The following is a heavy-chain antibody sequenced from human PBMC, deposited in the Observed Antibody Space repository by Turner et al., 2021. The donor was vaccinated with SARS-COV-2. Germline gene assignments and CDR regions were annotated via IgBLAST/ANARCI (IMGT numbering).Heavy chain of an antibody. V-gene: IGHV3-23*01. CDR2: VSGLGDTR. CDR1: GFTFNTYA. D-gene: IGHD7-27*01. J-gene: IGHJ3*02. CDR3: VRDRPRPGDRDALDI. Sequence: SCAASGFTFNTYAMSWVRQAPGKGLVWVSVVSGLGDTRFYADSVRGRFTISRDNTKNRVYLQMNSLRPDDTALYYCVRDRPRPGDRDALDIWGQGTMVTVSS.